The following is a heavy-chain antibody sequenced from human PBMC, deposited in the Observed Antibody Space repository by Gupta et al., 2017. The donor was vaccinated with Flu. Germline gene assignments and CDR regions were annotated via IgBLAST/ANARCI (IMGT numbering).Heavy chain of an antibody. CDR3: ARAPKVATFDY. J-gene: IGHJ4*02. CDR2: ISSSSSTI. Sequence: EVQLVESGGGLVQPGGSLRLSCAASGFTFRSYSMNWVRQAPGKGLEWVSYISSSSSTIYYADSVKGRFTISRDNAKNSLYLQMNSLRAEDTAVYYCARAPKVATFDYWGQGTLVTVSS. CDR1: GFTFRSYS. V-gene: IGHV3-48*01.